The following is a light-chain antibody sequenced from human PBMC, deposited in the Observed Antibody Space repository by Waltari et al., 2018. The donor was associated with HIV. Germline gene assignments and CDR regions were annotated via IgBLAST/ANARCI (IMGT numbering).Light chain of an antibody. CDR1: QSVLYSTNNKNY. CDR3: QQYYTTPFT. V-gene: IGKV4-1*01. CDR2: WAS. Sequence: DIVMTLSPASLAVSLGERATINCTSRQSVLYSTNNKNYLTGYQQRTGQSPKMLSDWASTRESGVPDRFSGSGSGTDFTITISSLQAEDVAVYYCQQYYTTPFTFGPGTKVDIK. J-gene: IGKJ3*01.